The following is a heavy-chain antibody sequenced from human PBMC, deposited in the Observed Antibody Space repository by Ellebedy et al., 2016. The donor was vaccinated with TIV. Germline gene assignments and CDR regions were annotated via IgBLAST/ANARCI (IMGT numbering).Heavy chain of an antibody. CDR1: GFTFSSYA. CDR3: AKGSPRRGAIYYYYYYMDG. V-gene: IGHV3-23*01. J-gene: IGHJ6*03. Sequence: GESLKISXAASGFTFSSYAMSWVRQAPGKGLEWVSAISGSGGSTYYADSVKGRFTISRDNSKNTLYLQMNSLRAEDTAVYYCAKGSPRRGAIYYYYYYMDGWGKGTTVTVSS. D-gene: IGHD1-26*01. CDR2: ISGSGGST.